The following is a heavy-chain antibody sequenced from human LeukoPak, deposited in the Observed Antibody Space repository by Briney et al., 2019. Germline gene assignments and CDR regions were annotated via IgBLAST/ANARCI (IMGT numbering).Heavy chain of an antibody. D-gene: IGHD6-13*01. V-gene: IGHV4-4*07. CDR3: ARDIGQQLVHFDF. CDR2: ILTSGTT. Sequence: SETLSLTCTVSGGSVSSYYWSWIRQPAGKGLEWIGRILTSGTTDYNPSLKSRVTVSVDSSKNHFYLKLTSLTAADTAVYYCARDIGQQLVHFDFWGQGTLVTVSS. CDR1: GGSVSSYY. J-gene: IGHJ4*02.